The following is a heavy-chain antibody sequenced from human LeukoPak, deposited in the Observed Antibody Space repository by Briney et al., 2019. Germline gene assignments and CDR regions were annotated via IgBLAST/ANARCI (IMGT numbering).Heavy chain of an antibody. CDR3: AKGGYSYGYAFDY. Sequence: PGGSLRLSCAPAGFTFSSYAMSWVRQAPGKGLEWVSAISGSGGSTYYADSVKGRFTISRDNSKNTLYLQMNSLRAEDTAVYYCAKGGYSYGYAFDYWGQGTLVTVSS. D-gene: IGHD5-18*01. CDR2: ISGSGGST. J-gene: IGHJ4*02. CDR1: GFTFSSYA. V-gene: IGHV3-23*01.